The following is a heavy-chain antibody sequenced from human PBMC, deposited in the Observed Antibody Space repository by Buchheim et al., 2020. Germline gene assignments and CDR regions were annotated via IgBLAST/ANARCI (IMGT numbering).Heavy chain of an antibody. CDR3: AKAVEYGGNSYYYYGMDV. CDR2: TSVGGGST. CDR1: GFTFRKYA. J-gene: IGHJ6*02. Sequence: EVQPWESGGGLAQPGGSLRLSCTASGFTFRKYAMSWVRQAPGKGLEWVSATSVGGGSTYYADSVKGRFTISRDNSQNTLFLQMSSLRVDDTAVYYCAKAVEYGGNSYYYYGMDVWGQGTT. D-gene: IGHD4-23*01. V-gene: IGHV3-23*01.